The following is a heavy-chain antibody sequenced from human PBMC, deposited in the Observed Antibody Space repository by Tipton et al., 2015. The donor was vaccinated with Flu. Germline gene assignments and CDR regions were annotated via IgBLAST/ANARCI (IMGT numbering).Heavy chain of an antibody. V-gene: IGHV4-30-4*01. CDR3: ARAGDSRGTSFDY. Sequence: LRLSCTVSDDSIRSGDYYWSWIRQPPGKGLEWIGYIQYTGSTYYNPSLKSRLNMSIDTSKNQFSLNLRSVTAADTAVYYCARAGDSRGTSFDYWGQGTLVTVSS. J-gene: IGHJ4*02. CDR1: DDSIRSGDYY. D-gene: IGHD2-21*02. CDR2: IQYTGST.